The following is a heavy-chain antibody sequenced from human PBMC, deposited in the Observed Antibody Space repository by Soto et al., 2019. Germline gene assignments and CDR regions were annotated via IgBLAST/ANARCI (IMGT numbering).Heavy chain of an antibody. Sequence: GESVKISCKGSGYSFTSYWISWVRQMPGKGLEWMGRIDPSDSYTNYSPSFQGHVTISADKSVSTAYLQWSSLKASDTAMYYCARQPYYDSSGYYPLDYWGQGTLVTVSS. CDR3: ARQPYYDSSGYYPLDY. CDR1: GYSFTSYW. J-gene: IGHJ4*02. V-gene: IGHV5-10-1*01. D-gene: IGHD3-22*01. CDR2: IDPSDSYT.